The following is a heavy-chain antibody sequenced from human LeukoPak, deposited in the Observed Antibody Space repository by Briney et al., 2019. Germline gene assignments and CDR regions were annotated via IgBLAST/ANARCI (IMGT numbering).Heavy chain of an antibody. CDR3: ARRVPASGMRDV. V-gene: IGHV4-59*08. J-gene: IGHJ6*02. D-gene: IGHD3-10*01. CDR2: LFHTGGT. Sequence: GSLRLSCSASGFTFSDYPMHWVRQTPGKGLEWIGDLFHTGGTSYSASLKSRVTISLDTSKKQVSLEVKSVTAADTAVYFCARRVPASGMRDVWGQGTTVTVTS. CDR1: GFTFSDYP.